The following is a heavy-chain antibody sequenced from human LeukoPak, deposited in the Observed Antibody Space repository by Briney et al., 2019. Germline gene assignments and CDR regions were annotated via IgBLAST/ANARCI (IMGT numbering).Heavy chain of an antibody. CDR3: AKEDL. J-gene: IGHJ2*01. CDR1: GFTFDDYA. Sequence: PGGSLRLSCAASGFTFDDYAMHWVRQAPGKGLEWVSGISWNSGSIGYADSVKGRFTISRDNAKNSLYLQMNSLRAEDTALYYCAKEDLWSRGTLVTVSS. V-gene: IGHV3-9*01. CDR2: ISWNSGSI.